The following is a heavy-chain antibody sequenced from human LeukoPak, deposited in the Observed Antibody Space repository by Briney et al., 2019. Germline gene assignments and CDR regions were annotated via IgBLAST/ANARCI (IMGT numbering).Heavy chain of an antibody. CDR3: AKDTRDILTGYYNTAFDY. CDR2: MSWNSGRI. D-gene: IGHD3-9*01. J-gene: IGHJ4*02. CDR1: GFTFDDYA. V-gene: IGHV3-9*01. Sequence: GGSLRLSCAASGFTFDDYAMHWVRQAPGRGLEWVSGMSWNSGRIGYADSVKGRFTISRDNAKNSLYLQMNSLRAEDTALYYCAKDTRDILTGYYNTAFDYWGQGTLVTVSS.